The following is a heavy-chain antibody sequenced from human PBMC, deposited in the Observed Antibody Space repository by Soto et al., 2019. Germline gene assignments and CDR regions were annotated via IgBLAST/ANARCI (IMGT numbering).Heavy chain of an antibody. J-gene: IGHJ6*03. D-gene: IGHD5-12*01. CDR1: GGSFSGYY. CDR3: ARGSPHGSYYSYDLDF. CDR2: INHSGST. V-gene: IGHV4-34*01. Sequence: QVQLQQWGAGLLKPSETLSLTCAVYGGSFSGYYWSWIRQPPGKGLEWIGEINHSGSTNYNPSLMSRVTISVDSSMNQFSLKLSSVTAADAAVYYCARGSPHGSYYSYDLDFWGKGTTVTVSS.